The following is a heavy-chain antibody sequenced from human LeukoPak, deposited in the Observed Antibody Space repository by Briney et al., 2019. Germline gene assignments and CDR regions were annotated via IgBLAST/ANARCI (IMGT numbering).Heavy chain of an antibody. CDR2: IYTSGST. J-gene: IGHJ4*02. D-gene: IGHD3-22*01. V-gene: IGHV4-4*07. Sequence: SETLSLTCTVSGGSISSSYWSWIRQPAGKGLEWIGRIYTSGSTNYNPSLKSRVTMSVDTSKNQFSLKLSSVTAADTAVYYCARSYYYDSSGYYSFDYWGQGTLVTVSS. CDR1: GGSISSSY. CDR3: ARSYYYDSSGYYSFDY.